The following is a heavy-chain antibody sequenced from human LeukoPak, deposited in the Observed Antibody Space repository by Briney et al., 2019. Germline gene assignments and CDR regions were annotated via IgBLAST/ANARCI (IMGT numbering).Heavy chain of an antibody. CDR3: AKGPVEPPVYYGMDV. CDR2: ISGSGGST. D-gene: IGHD1-14*01. Sequence: GGSLRLSCAASGFTFSRYAMSWVRQAPGKGLEWVSAISGSGGSTYYADSVKGRFTISRDNSKNPLYLQMNSLRAEDTAVYYCAKGPVEPPVYYGMDVWGQGTTVTVSS. V-gene: IGHV3-23*01. J-gene: IGHJ6*02. CDR1: GFTFSRYA.